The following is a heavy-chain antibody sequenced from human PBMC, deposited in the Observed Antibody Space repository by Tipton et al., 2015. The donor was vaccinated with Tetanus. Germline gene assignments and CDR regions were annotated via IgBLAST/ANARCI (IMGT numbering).Heavy chain of an antibody. Sequence: SLRLSCEASGFIFSTYSMNWVRQAPGKGLEWVALILYGGNYKHYDDSVKGRVTISRDDSRNVVYLQMNSLRAEDTAVYYCASGSTLDYWGQGILVTVSS. CDR2: ILYGGNYK. CDR1: GFIFSTYS. CDR3: ASGSTLDY. J-gene: IGHJ4*02. V-gene: IGHV3-33*05.